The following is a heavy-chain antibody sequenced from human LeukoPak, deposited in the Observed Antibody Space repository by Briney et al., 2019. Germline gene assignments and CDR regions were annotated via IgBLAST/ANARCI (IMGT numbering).Heavy chain of an antibody. J-gene: IGHJ4*02. CDR2: IYYSGST. V-gene: IGHV4-59*01. CDR3: APRPLGAGDFDY. Sequence: PSETLSLTCTVSGGSISSYYWSWIRQPPGKGLDWIGYIYYSGSTNYNPSLTSRVTISVDTSKNQFSLKLSSVTAADTAVYYCAPRPLGAGDFDYWGQGTLVTVSS. D-gene: IGHD3-16*01. CDR1: GGSISSYY.